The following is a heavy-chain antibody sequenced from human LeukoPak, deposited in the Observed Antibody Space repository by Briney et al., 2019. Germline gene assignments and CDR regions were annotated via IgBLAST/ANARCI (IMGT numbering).Heavy chain of an antibody. CDR1: GFTFSSYG. Sequence: GRSLRLSCAASGFTFSSYGMHGVRQAPGKGLEWVAVIWYDGSNKYYADSVKGRFTISRDNSKNTLYLQMNSLRAEDTAVYYCAKDYRDIAVARFGYWGQGTLVTVSS. V-gene: IGHV3-33*06. CDR3: AKDYRDIAVARFGY. D-gene: IGHD6-19*01. J-gene: IGHJ4*02. CDR2: IWYDGSNK.